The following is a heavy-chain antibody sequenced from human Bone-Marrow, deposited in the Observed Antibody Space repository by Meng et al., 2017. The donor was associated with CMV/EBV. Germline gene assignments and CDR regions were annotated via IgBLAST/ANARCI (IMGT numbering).Heavy chain of an antibody. V-gene: IGHV1-8*01. CDR3: SRNGAYGGNDACDI. CDR1: GYTFTSYD. J-gene: IGHJ3*02. D-gene: IGHD4-23*01. CDR2: MNPNSGNT. Sequence: AAVKVSCKASGYTFTSYDINWVRQATGQGLEWMGWMNPNSGNTGYAQKFQGRVTMNRNTSISTAYMELSSLRSEDTGVYYCSRNGAYGGNDACDIWGQWKMVNVAS.